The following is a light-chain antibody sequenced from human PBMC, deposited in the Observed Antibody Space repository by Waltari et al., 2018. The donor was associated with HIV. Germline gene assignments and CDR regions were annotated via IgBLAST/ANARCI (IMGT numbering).Light chain of an antibody. CDR2: WAS. CDR1: HSVFYRPNNKNY. Sequence: VMTQSPDSLAVSLGERATINCKSTHSVFYRPNNKNYIAWYQQRPGQAPKLLISWASARESGVSDRFSGNGSGTNFTLTITSLKTEDVAIYFCQQYLSPPPTFGQGTKVQIK. CDR3: QQYLSPPPT. J-gene: IGKJ1*01. V-gene: IGKV4-1*01.